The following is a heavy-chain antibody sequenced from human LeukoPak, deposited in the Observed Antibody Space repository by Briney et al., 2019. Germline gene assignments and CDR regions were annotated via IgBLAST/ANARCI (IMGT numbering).Heavy chain of an antibody. V-gene: IGHV3-23*01. CDR2: ISGSDSST. CDR1: DFTFSSYV. Sequence: PGGSLRLSCAASDFTFSSYVMSWVRQAPGKGLEWVSGISGSDSSTYYADSVMGRFTISRDNSKNTLYLQVNSLRAEDTAVYFCTTWVGAHFDFWGQGTLVTVSS. J-gene: IGHJ4*02. CDR3: TTWVGAHFDF. D-gene: IGHD1-26*01.